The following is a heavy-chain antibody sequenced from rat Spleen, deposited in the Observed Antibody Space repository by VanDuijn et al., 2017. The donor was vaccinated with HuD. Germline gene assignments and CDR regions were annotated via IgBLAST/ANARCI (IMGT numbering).Heavy chain of an antibody. V-gene: IGHV5-25*01. D-gene: IGHD1-9*01. CDR3: PSVRNAMGITHYEY. J-gene: IGHJ2*01. CDR2: ISPSGGST. Sequence: EVQLVESGGGLVQPGRSLKLSCAASGFTFSNYDMAWVRQAPTKGLEWVASISPSGGSTYYRDSVKGRFTVSRDNAKSTLYLQMDSLRSEDTTTYYCPSVRNAMGITHYEYWGKGVMVKVSS. CDR1: GFTFSNYD.